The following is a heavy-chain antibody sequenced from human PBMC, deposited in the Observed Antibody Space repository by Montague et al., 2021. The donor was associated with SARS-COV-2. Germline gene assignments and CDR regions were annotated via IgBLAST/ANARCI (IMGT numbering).Heavy chain of an antibody. D-gene: IGHD3-9*01. CDR3: LRHPHYDGLNGPPDF. V-gene: IGHV4-59*08. CDR2: FCLKKNT. J-gene: IGHJ4*02. Sequence: SETLSLTCSILVSSNSGSDRRCTRLTSSHHLNSYAVFCLKKNTNFNPSLKSRVAISVDTSKNQFSLRLTSVTAADTAFYYCLRHPHYDGLNGPPDFWDQGTLVTVSS. CDR1: VSSNSGSD.